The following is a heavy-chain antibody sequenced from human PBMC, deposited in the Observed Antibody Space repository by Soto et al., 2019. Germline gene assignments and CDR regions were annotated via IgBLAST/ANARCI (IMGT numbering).Heavy chain of an antibody. CDR1: GGTFSSYA. Sequence: ASVKVSCKASGGTFSSYAISWVRQAPGQGLEWMGGIIPIFGTANYAQKFQGRVTITADESTSTAYMELSSLRSEDTAVYYCARAVGYCISTSCPPPTDYYYYGMDVWGQGTTVTVSS. CDR3: ARAVGYCISTSCPPPTDYYYYGMDV. V-gene: IGHV1-69*13. CDR2: IIPIFGTA. D-gene: IGHD2-2*01. J-gene: IGHJ6*02.